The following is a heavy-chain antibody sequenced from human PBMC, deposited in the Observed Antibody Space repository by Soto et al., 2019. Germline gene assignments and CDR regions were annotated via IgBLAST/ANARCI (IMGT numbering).Heavy chain of an antibody. CDR1: GGSFSGYY. CDR3: EGLNYDILRAFDY. Sequence: SETLSLTCAVYGGSFSGYYWSWIRQPPGKGLEWIGEINHSGSTKYNPSLKSRVTISADTSKNKFSLKLSSLTAADTAVYYCEGLNYDILRAFDYWGQGTLVTVSS. CDR2: INHSGST. J-gene: IGHJ4*02. D-gene: IGHD3-9*01. V-gene: IGHV4-34*01.